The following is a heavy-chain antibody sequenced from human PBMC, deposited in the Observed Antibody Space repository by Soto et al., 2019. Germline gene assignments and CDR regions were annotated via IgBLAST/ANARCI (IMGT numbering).Heavy chain of an antibody. CDR3: ARVNYGSEGSAYYYYGMDV. D-gene: IGHD3-10*01. J-gene: IGHJ6*02. CDR2: IIPIFGTA. Sequence: QVQLAQSGAEVKKPGSSVKVSCKASGGTFSSYAISWVRQAPGQGLEWMGGIIPIFGTANYAQKFQGRVTITADESTSTAYMELSSLRSEDTAVYYCARVNYGSEGSAYYYYGMDVWGQGTTVTVSS. CDR1: GGTFSSYA. V-gene: IGHV1-69*01.